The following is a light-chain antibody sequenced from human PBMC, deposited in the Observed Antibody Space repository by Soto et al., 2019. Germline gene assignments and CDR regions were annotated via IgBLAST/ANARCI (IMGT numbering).Light chain of an antibody. Sequence: DIVMTQSPLSLSVTPGEPASISCRSSQSLLHSNGFNYLDWYLQKPGQSPQLLIYLGSTRASGVPDRFSGSGSGTDFTLKISRVEAEDVWVYCCMHVQQIPGTFGPGTKVDIK. CDR3: MHVQQIPGT. J-gene: IGKJ3*01. V-gene: IGKV2-28*01. CDR1: QSLLHSNGFNY. CDR2: LGS.